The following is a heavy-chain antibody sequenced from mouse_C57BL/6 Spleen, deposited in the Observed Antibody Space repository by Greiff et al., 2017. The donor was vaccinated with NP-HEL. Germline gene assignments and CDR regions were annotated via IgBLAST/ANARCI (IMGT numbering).Heavy chain of an antibody. CDR3: ARYRSNYYFDY. Sequence: VQLQESGAELVKPGASVKISCKASGYAFSSYWMNWVKQRPGKGLEWIGQIYPGDGDTNYNGKFTGKATLTADKSSSTAYMQLSSLASEDSAVYFCARYRSNYYFDYWGQGTTLTVSS. V-gene: IGHV1-80*01. J-gene: IGHJ2*01. CDR1: GYAFSSYW. D-gene: IGHD2-5*01. CDR2: IYPGDGDT.